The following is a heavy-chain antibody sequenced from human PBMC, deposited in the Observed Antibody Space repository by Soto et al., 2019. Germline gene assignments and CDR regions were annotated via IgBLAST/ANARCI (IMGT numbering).Heavy chain of an antibody. D-gene: IGHD3-16*02. CDR1: GVSISDYW. CDR2: VFYDGDS. J-gene: IGHJ3*02. Sequence: QVQLQESGPGPLEPSETLSLTCTVSGVSISDYWWSWIRQSPGEGLEWIGDVFYDGDSNYNPSLKSRVTISVDTSKNQLSLKLTSVTTSDTAVYYCARRGVHRYRSTDPFDIWGQGTTVIVSS. CDR3: ARRGVHRYRSTDPFDI. V-gene: IGHV4-59*01.